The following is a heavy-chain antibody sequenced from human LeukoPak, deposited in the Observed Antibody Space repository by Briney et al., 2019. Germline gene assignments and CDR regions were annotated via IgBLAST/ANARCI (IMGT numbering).Heavy chain of an antibody. CDR2: ISYDGSNK. Sequence: GGSLRLSCAASGFTFSSYAMHWVRQAPGKGLEWVAVISYDGSNKYYADSVKGRFTISRDNAKNSLYLQMNSLRAEDTAVYYCARSTVTFVPNYYYYYGMDVWGQGTTVTVSS. V-gene: IGHV3-30-3*01. J-gene: IGHJ6*02. CDR1: GFTFSSYA. CDR3: ARSTVTFVPNYYYYYGMDV. D-gene: IGHD4-11*01.